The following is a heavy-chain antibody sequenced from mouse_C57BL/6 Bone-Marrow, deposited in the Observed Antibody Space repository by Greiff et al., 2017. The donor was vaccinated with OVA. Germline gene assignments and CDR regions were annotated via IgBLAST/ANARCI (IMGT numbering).Heavy chain of an antibody. Sequence: QVQLKESGAELARPGASVKMSCKASGYTFTSYTMHWVKQRPGQGLEWIGYINPSSGYTKYNQKFKDKATLTADKSSSTAYMQLSSLTSEDSAVYYCARWYYGSSSRYYFDYWGQGTTLTVSS. D-gene: IGHD1-1*01. CDR2: INPSSGYT. CDR3: ARWYYGSSSRYYFDY. CDR1: GYTFTSYT. J-gene: IGHJ2*01. V-gene: IGHV1-4*01.